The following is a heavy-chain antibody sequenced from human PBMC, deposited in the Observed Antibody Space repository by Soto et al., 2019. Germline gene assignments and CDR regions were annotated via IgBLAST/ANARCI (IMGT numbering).Heavy chain of an antibody. D-gene: IGHD3-16*02. CDR2: INHSGST. V-gene: IGHV4-34*01. CDR1: GGSFSGYY. J-gene: IGHJ4*02. Sequence: SETLSLTCAVYGGSFSGYYWSWIRQPPGKGLEWIGEINHSGSTNYNPSLKSRVTISVDTSKNQFSLKLSSVTAADTAVYYCARVRDYIWGSYRYFDYWGQGTLVTVSS. CDR3: ARVRDYIWGSYRYFDY.